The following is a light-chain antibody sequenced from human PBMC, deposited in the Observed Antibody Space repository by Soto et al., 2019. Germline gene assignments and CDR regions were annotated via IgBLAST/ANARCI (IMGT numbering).Light chain of an antibody. Sequence: DIVMTQSPDSLAVSLGERATINCKSSQSILYSSNNKNYLAWYQQKPEQPPKLLIYWASMRGSGVPDRFSGSGSGTDLTLTISSLQAEDVAVYYCQQYYTTPWTFGQGTKVEIK. CDR3: QQYYTTPWT. V-gene: IGKV4-1*01. J-gene: IGKJ1*01. CDR1: QSILYSSNNKNY. CDR2: WAS.